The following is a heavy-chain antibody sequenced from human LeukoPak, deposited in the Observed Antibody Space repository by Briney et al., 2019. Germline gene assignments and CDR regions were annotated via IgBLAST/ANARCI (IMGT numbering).Heavy chain of an antibody. V-gene: IGHV4-38-2*02. Sequence: PSETLSLTCTVSGYSITSGYFWGWIRQSSGKGLEWIGNIYHSGSTYYNPSPKSRVTISVDTSKNQFSLKLSSVTAADTAVYYCAREMDYWGQGTLVTVSS. J-gene: IGHJ4*02. CDR3: AREMDY. CDR2: IYHSGST. CDR1: GYSITSGYF.